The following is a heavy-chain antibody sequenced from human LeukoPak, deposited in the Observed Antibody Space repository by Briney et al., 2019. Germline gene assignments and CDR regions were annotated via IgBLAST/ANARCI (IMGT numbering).Heavy chain of an antibody. V-gene: IGHV4-59*01. CDR3: ASVGGDCSGGSCYPRGFGFDP. J-gene: IGHJ5*02. CDR1: GDSISSYY. Sequence: ETLSLTCTVSGDSISSYYWSWIRQPPGKGLEWIGYIYYSGSTNYNPSLKSRVTISVDTSKNQFSLKLSSVTAADTAVYYCASVGGDCSGGSCYPRGFGFDPWGQGTLVTVSS. CDR2: IYYSGST. D-gene: IGHD2-15*01.